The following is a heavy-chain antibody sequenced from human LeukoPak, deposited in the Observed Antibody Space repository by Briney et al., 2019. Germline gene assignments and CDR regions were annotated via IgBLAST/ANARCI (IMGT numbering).Heavy chain of an antibody. CDR2: IYYSGST. Sequence: SETLSLTCTVSSGSISSYYWSWIRQPPGKGLEWIGYIYYSGSTNYNPSLKSRVTISVDTSKNQFSLKLSSVTAADTAVYYCARGPSILLWFGELSWFDPWGQGTLVTVSS. CDR3: ARGPSILLWFGELSWFDP. J-gene: IGHJ5*02. CDR1: SGSISSYY. D-gene: IGHD3-10*01. V-gene: IGHV4-59*01.